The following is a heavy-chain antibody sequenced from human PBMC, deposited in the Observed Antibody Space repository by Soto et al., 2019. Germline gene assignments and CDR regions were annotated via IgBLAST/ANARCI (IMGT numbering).Heavy chain of an antibody. CDR2: IIPILGIA. D-gene: IGHD3-10*02. J-gene: IGHJ6*02. Sequence: SVKVSCKASGGTFSSYTISWVRQAPGQGLEWMGRIIPILGIANYAQKFQGRVTITADKSTSTAYMELSSLRSEDTAVYYCAGGGDYNVRREYNTRYYYDMDVWGQGTTVTVSS. V-gene: IGHV1-69*02. CDR1: GGTFSSYT. CDR3: AGGGDYNVRREYNTRYYYDMDV.